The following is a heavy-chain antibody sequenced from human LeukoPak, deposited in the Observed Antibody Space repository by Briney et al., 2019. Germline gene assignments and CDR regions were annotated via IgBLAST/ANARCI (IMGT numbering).Heavy chain of an antibody. J-gene: IGHJ6*03. CDR2: IKQDGSEK. CDR1: GFTFSSYW. D-gene: IGHD3-10*01. Sequence: GGSLRLSCAASGFTFSSYWMSWVRQAPGKGLEWVANIKQDGSEKYYVDSVKGRLIISRGNAKNSLYLQMNSLRAEDTAVYYCAKGAFRDQVQGYYYMDVWGKGTTVTVSS. CDR3: AKGAFRDQVQGYYYMDV. V-gene: IGHV3-7*01.